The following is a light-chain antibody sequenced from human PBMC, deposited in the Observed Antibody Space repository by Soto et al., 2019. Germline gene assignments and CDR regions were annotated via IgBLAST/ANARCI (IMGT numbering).Light chain of an antibody. J-gene: IGKJ1*01. CDR2: EAS. CDR1: QSISRW. CDR3: LRDFSYPRT. Sequence: DIQMTQSPSTLSASVGDRVSITCRASQSISRWLAWYQRKPGKAAKLLIYEASALQSGVPSRFSGSASRKDFTLTISSLHPEDSATYCCLRDFSYPRTFGQGTKVDIK. V-gene: IGKV1-5*03.